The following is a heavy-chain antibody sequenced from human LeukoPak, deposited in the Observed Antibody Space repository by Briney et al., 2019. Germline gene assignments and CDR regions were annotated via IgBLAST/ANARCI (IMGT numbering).Heavy chain of an antibody. J-gene: IGHJ5*02. CDR1: GYTFTSCG. CDR3: ARDGSWEYQLLSNWFDP. D-gene: IGHD2-2*01. CDR2: ISAYNGNT. Sequence: GASVKVSCKASGYTFTSCGISWVRQAPGQGLEWMGWISAYNGNTNYAQKLQGRVTMTTDTSTSTAYMELRSLRSDDTAVYYCARDGSWEYQLLSNWFDPWGQGTLVTVSS. V-gene: IGHV1-18*01.